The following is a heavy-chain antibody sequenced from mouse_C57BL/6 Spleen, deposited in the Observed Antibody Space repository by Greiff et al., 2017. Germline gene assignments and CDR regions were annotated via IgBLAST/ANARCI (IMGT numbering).Heavy chain of an antibody. CDR2: INPSTGGT. V-gene: IGHV1-42*01. CDR1: GYSFTGYY. CDR3: ARSGGAMDD. J-gene: IGHJ4*01. Sequence: VQLQQSGPELVKPGASVKISCKASGYSFTGYYMNWVKQSPEKSLEWIGEINPSTGGTTYNQKFKAKATLTVDKSSSTAYMQLKSLTSEDSAVCYCARSGGAMDDWGQGTSVTVSS. D-gene: IGHD1-3*01.